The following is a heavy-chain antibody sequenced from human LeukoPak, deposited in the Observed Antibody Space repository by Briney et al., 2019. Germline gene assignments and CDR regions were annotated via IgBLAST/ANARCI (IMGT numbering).Heavy chain of an antibody. CDR2: INHSGST. V-gene: IGHV4-34*01. J-gene: IGHJ5*02. CDR1: GGSFSGYY. CDR3: ARGVPNYYDSSGYTVWFDP. Sequence: SETLSLTCAVYGGSFSGYYWSWIRRPPGKGLERIGEINHSGSTNYNPSLKSRVTISVDTSKNQFSLKLSSVTAADTAVYYCARGVPNYYDSSGYTVWFDPWGQGTLVTVSS. D-gene: IGHD3-22*01.